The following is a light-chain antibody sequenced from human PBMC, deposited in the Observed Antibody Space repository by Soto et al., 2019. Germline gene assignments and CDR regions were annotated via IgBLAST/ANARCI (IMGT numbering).Light chain of an antibody. J-gene: IGLJ1*01. V-gene: IGLV2-14*01. Sequence: QSALAQPASVSGSPGQSITISCSGPTSDIHDFNSISWYRHHPGKAPRLIVYDVNKRPSGISPRFSGSKSGLTASLTISGLQGGDEADYFCTSYTAKNTLVFGAGTMVTVL. CDR3: TSYTAKNTLV. CDR1: TSDIHDFNS. CDR2: DVN.